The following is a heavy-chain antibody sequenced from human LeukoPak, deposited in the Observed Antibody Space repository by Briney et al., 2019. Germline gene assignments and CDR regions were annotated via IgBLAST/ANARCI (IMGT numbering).Heavy chain of an antibody. J-gene: IGHJ4*02. CDR3: ARDRSDTTFGVAHLFDY. CDR2: ISAYNGNT. V-gene: IGHV1-18*01. CDR1: GYTFTSYG. D-gene: IGHD3-3*01. Sequence: ASVKVSCKASGYTFTSYGISWVRQAPGQGLEWMGWISAYNGNTNYAQKLQGRVTMTTDTSTSTAYMELRSLRSDDTAVYYCARDRSDTTFGVAHLFDYWGQGTLVTVSS.